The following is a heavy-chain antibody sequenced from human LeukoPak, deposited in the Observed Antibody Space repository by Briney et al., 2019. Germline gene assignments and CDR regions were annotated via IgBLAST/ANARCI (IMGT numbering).Heavy chain of an antibody. CDR2: IKQDGSEK. CDR3: ARVDYGDYPFYPYYYYYYGMDV. Sequence: PGGSLRLSCAASGFTFSSYWMSWVRQAPGKGLEWVANIKQDGSEKYYVDSVKGRFTISRDNAKNSLYLQMNSLRAEDTAVYYCARVDYGDYPFYPYYYYYYGMDVWGQGTTVTVSS. D-gene: IGHD4-17*01. J-gene: IGHJ6*02. V-gene: IGHV3-7*01. CDR1: GFTFSSYW.